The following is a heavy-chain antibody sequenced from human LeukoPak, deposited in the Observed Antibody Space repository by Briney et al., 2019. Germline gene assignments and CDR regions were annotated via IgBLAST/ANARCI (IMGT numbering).Heavy chain of an antibody. CDR1: GGSISSYY. J-gene: IGHJ4*02. CDR3: ARLTITMIVVESIDY. V-gene: IGHV4-59*01. Sequence: SETLSLTCTVSGGSISSYYWSWIRQPPGKGLEWIGYIYYSGSTNYNPSLKSRVTISVDTSKNQFSLKLSSVTAADTAVYYCARLTITMIVVESIDYWGQGTLVTVSS. D-gene: IGHD3-22*01. CDR2: IYYSGST.